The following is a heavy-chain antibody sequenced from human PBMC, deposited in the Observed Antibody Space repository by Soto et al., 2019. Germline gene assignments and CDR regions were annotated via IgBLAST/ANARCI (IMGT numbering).Heavy chain of an antibody. V-gene: IGHV1-2*02. CDR1: GDTFTDSS. D-gene: IGHD5-12*01. Sequence: ASVKVSCKTSGDTFTDSSMHWVRQAPGQGLEWMGWINLNSGDTNYAEKFRGRVTMTRDTSIITAYMELTRLKSDDTAVYYCARDLGAYDLYGPDTWGQGTLLTVSS. J-gene: IGHJ5*02. CDR2: INLNSGDT. CDR3: ARDLGAYDLYGPDT.